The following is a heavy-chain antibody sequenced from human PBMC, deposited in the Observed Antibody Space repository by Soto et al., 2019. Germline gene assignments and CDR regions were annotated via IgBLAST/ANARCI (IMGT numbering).Heavy chain of an antibody. CDR3: ATAARCNYVLYFDC. Sequence: ASVKVSCKVSGSTLIELYMHWVRQAPGKGLEWMGGFDPEDGVTIYAQKFQGRVTMTDDTSTHTSYMELSSLRSEDTAVHYCATAARCNYVLYFDCRGQGTLVTVSS. V-gene: IGHV1-24*01. CDR2: FDPEDGVT. D-gene: IGHD3-10*02. J-gene: IGHJ4*02. CDR1: GSTLIELY.